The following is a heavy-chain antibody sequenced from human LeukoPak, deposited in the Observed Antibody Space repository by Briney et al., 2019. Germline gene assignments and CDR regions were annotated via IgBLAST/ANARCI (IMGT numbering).Heavy chain of an antibody. D-gene: IGHD3-22*01. CDR3: ARDTYYYFDSSGYYRPDY. J-gene: IGHJ4*02. V-gene: IGHV3-48*02. Sequence: GGSLRLSCAASGFTFSNYGMNWVRQAPGKGLEWISYISSSSSLIYYADSVKGRFTISRDNAKNSLYLQMNSLRDEDTAVYYCARDTYYYFDSSGYYRPDYWGQGTLVTVSS. CDR2: ISSSSSLI. CDR1: GFTFSNYG.